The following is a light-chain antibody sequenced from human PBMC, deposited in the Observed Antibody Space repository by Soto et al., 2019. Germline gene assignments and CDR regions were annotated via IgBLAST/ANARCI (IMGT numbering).Light chain of an antibody. CDR3: SSYSTSFFYV. CDR2: GVT. J-gene: IGLJ1*01. CDR1: SSDIGFYNY. Sequence: QSALTQPASVSGSPGQSFTISCTGTSSDIGFYNYVSWYQQYPGKAPNLLIYGVTNRPSGVSYRFSGSKSGSTASLTISGLRDEDEADYYCSSYSTSFFYVFGTGTKLTVL. V-gene: IGLV2-14*03.